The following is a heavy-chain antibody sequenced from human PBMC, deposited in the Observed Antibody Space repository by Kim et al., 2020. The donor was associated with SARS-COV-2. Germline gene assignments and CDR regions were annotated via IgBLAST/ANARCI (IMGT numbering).Heavy chain of an antibody. V-gene: IGHV3-7*01. J-gene: IGHJ4*02. D-gene: IGHD2-15*01. CDR3: VRDLVFCSVGICYSVFDN. CDR1: GFTFSNYW. Sequence: GGSLRLSCAASGFTFSNYWMNWVRQAPGKGLEWVATIKAAGRGLHYVDSVKGRFTISRDNAKNSLYLQMNSLRAEDTAVYFCVRDLVFCSVGICYSVFDNWGQGTPVSVSS. CDR2: IKAAGRGL.